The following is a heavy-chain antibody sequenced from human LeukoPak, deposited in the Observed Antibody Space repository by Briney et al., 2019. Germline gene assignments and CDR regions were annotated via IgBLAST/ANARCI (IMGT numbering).Heavy chain of an antibody. Sequence: GGSLRLSCGASGFTFSSYWMSWVRQAPGKGLEWVANIKHDGSVKYYVDSVKGRFTISRDNAKNSLYLQMNSLRAEDTAVYFCARADLLRYFDWSYYFDYWGQGILVTVS. CDR1: GFTFSSYW. D-gene: IGHD3-9*01. V-gene: IGHV3-7*01. CDR3: ARADLLRYFDWSYYFDY. J-gene: IGHJ4*02. CDR2: IKHDGSVK.